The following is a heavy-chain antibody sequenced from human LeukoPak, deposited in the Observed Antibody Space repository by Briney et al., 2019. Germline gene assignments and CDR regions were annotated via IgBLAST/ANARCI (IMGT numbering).Heavy chain of an antibody. J-gene: IGHJ6*02. D-gene: IGHD3-9*01. CDR2: INHSGST. CDR3: AREVRYFDWLPLYGMDV. V-gene: IGHV4-39*07. Sequence: SETLSLTCTVSGDSVSSGSYYWSWIRQPPGKGLEWIGEINHSGSTNYNPSLKSRVTISVDTSKNQFSLKLSSVTAADTAVYYCAREVRYFDWLPLYGMDVWGQGTTVTVSS. CDR1: GDSVSSGSYY.